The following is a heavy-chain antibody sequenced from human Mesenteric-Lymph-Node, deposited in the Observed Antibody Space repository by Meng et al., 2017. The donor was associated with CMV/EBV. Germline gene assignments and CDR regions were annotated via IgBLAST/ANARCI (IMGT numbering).Heavy chain of an antibody. Sequence: GESLKISCAASGFTFSSYVMSWVRQAPGKGLEWVSSISGSGGSTYYADSVKGRFTISRDNSKNTLYLQMNSLRAEDTAVYYCAKEAYYYDSSGYSIDYWGQGTLVTVSS. D-gene: IGHD3-22*01. CDR2: ISGSGGST. CDR1: GFTFSSYV. V-gene: IGHV3-23*01. CDR3: AKEAYYYDSSGYSIDY. J-gene: IGHJ4*02.